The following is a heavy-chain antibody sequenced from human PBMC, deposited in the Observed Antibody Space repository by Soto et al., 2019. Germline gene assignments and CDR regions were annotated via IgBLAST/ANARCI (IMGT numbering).Heavy chain of an antibody. Sequence: SETLSLTCAVSGGSITGGVYSWSWIRHPPGKGLEWIGYIYPNGTIFYNPSLNSRVTISVDTSNNQFSLRLSSVTAADTAVYYCATYSAYAKYYFDYWGRGTLVTVSS. D-gene: IGHD5-12*01. V-gene: IGHV4-30-2*01. CDR3: ATYSAYAKYYFDY. CDR2: IYPNGTI. J-gene: IGHJ4*02. CDR1: GGSITGGVYS.